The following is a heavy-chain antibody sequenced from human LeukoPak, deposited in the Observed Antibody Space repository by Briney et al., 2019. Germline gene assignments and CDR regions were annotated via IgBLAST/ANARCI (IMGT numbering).Heavy chain of an antibody. D-gene: IGHD3-22*01. Sequence: QSGGSLRLSCAASGFTFSSYAMSWVRQAPGKGLEWVSAISGSGGSTYYADSVKGRFTISRDNSKNTLYLQMNSLRAEDTAVYYCAKDPRYYDSSGYLLWGPFDYWGQGTLVTVSS. CDR1: GFTFSSYA. V-gene: IGHV3-23*01. J-gene: IGHJ4*02. CDR2: ISGSGGST. CDR3: AKDPRYYDSSGYLLWGPFDY.